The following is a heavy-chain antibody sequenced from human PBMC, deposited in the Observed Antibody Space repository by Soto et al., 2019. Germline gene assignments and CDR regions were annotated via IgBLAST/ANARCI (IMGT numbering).Heavy chain of an antibody. J-gene: IGHJ5*02. CDR3: ARVFITIFGVVITNNWFDP. V-gene: IGHV4-30-4*01. CDR2: IYYSGST. D-gene: IGHD3-3*01. Sequence: SETLSLTCTVSGGSISSGDYYWSWIRQPPGKGLGWIGYIYYSGSTYYNPSLKSRVTISVDTSKIQFSLKLSSVTAADTAVYYCARVFITIFGVVITNNWFDPWGQGTLVTVSS. CDR1: GGSISSGDYY.